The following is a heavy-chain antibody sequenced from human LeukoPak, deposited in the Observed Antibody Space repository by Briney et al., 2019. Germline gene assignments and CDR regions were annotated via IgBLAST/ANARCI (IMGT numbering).Heavy chain of an antibody. CDR1: GFTFSNYW. V-gene: IGHV3-48*04. J-gene: IGHJ5*02. CDR3: ARNQIPGYSSGWYRNWFDP. CDR2: ISSSGSTI. Sequence: GGSLRLSCAASGFTFSNYWMNWVRQAPGKGLEWVSYISSSGSTIYYADSVKGRFTISRDNAKNSLYLQMNSLRAEDTAVYYCARNQIPGYSSGWYRNWFDPWGQGTLVTVSS. D-gene: IGHD6-19*01.